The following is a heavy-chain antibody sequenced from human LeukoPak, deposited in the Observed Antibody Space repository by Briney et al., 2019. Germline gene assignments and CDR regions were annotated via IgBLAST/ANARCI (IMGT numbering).Heavy chain of an antibody. J-gene: IGHJ4*02. V-gene: IGHV3-43*02. CDR1: GFTFSSYG. CDR3: ARESGKFDY. Sequence: GGSLRLSCAASGFTFSSYGMHWVRQAPGQSLEWVSLISGDGVSTFFTDSVKGRFSISRDNSKNSLFLEMSSLRTEDTAMYYCARESGKFDYWGQGTLVAVSS. CDR2: ISGDGVST.